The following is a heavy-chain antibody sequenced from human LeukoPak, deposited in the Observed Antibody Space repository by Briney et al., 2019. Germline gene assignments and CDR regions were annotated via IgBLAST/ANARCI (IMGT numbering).Heavy chain of an antibody. CDR3: ARDAAYYYGSGSYRGGWFDP. V-gene: IGHV1-2*02. J-gene: IGHJ5*02. D-gene: IGHD3-10*01. CDR1: GYTFTGYY. CDR2: INPNSGGT. Sequence: ASVKVSCKASGYTFTGYYMHWVRQAPGQGLEWMGWINPNSGGTNYAQKFQGRVTMTRDTSISTAYMELSRLRSDDTAVYYCARDAAYYYGSGSYRGGWFDPWDQGTLVTVSS.